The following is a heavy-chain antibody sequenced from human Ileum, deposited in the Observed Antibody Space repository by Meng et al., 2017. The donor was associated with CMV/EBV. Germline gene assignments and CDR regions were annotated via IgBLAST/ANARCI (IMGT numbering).Heavy chain of an antibody. CDR2: INPSGGST. CDR1: GYTFTSYY. D-gene: IGHD2-2*01. CDR3: ARDLVVPAAILYYGMDV. J-gene: IGHJ6*02. V-gene: IGHV1-46*01. Sequence: ASVKVSCKASGYTFTSYYMHWVRQAPGQGLEWMGIINPSGGSTSYAQKFQGRVTLTRDTSTSTVYMELSSLRSEHTAVYYCARDLVVPAAILYYGMDVWGQGTTVTVSS.